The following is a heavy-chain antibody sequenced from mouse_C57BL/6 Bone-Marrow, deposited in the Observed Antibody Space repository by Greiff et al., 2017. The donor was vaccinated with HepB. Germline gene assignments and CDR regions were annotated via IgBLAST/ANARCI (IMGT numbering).Heavy chain of an antibody. J-gene: IGHJ3*01. CDR1: GYTFTSYT. CDR2: INPSSGYT. CDR3: ARLDDGYYEPSAY. Sequence: QVQLKQSGAELARPGASVKMSCKASGYTFTSYTMHWVKQRPGQGLEWIGYINPSSGYTKYNQKFKEKATLTADKSSSTAYMQLSSLTSEDSAVYYCARLDDGYYEPSAYWGQGTLVTVSA. V-gene: IGHV1-4*01. D-gene: IGHD2-3*01.